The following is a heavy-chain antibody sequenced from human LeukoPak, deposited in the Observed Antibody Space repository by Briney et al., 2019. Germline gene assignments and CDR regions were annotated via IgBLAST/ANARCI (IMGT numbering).Heavy chain of an antibody. CDR1: GFTVSSNY. Sequence: GGSLGLSCAASGFTVSSNYMSWVRQAPGKGLEWVSVIYSGGSTDYKDSVKDRFIISRDNSKNTLYLQMNSLRAEDTAVYYCAKEMATMNAFDIWGQGTMVTVSS. CDR3: AKEMATMNAFDI. CDR2: IYSGGST. D-gene: IGHD5-24*01. V-gene: IGHV3-66*01. J-gene: IGHJ3*02.